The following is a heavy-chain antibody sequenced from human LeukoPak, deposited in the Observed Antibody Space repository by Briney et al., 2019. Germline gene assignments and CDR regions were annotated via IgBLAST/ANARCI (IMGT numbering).Heavy chain of an antibody. CDR3: ARDARSIAARLGVSDY. CDR2: INPSGGST. V-gene: IGHV1-46*01. D-gene: IGHD6-6*01. CDR1: GYTFTGYY. Sequence: ASVKVSCKASGYTFTGYYMHWVRQAPGQGLEWMGIINPSGGSTSYAQKFQGRVTMTRDTSTSTVYMELSSLRSEDTAVYYCARDARSIAARLGVSDYWGQGTLVTVSS. J-gene: IGHJ4*02.